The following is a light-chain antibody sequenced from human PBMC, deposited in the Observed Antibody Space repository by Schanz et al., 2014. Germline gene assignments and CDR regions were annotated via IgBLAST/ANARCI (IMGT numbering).Light chain of an antibody. V-gene: IGLV2-14*03. CDR1: TSDIDLYNY. J-gene: IGLJ3*02. Sequence: QSVLTQPASLSGSPGQSITISCTATTSDIDLYNYVSWYQQHPGKAPKLIIFDGTNRPSGVSPRFSGSKSGNTASLTISGLQAEDEADYYCSSYTSSSTPWVFGGGTKVTVL. CDR2: DGT. CDR3: SSYTSSSTPWV.